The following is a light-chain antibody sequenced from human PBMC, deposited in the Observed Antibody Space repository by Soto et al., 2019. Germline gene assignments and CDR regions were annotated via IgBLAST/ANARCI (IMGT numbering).Light chain of an antibody. V-gene: IGKV1-9*01. CDR2: GAS. J-gene: IGKJ4*01. Sequence: IQLTQSPSSLSASVGDSVTITCRASQGITSYLAWYQQKPGKAPNLLIYGASALQSGVPSRFSGSGSGTDFTLTINSLQAEDFATYHCQQTRSYPSTFGGGTKVDIK. CDR1: QGITSY. CDR3: QQTRSYPST.